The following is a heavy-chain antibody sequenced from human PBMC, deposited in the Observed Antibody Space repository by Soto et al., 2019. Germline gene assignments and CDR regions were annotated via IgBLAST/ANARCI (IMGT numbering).Heavy chain of an antibody. V-gene: IGHV1-3*01. J-gene: IGHJ5*02. D-gene: IGHD1-1*01. CDR1: ENTFSTYL. CDR2: HNGYNGQT. CDR3: AGPHDRAGLGT. Sequence: ASVKVSCKASENTFSTYLVHWVRQVHGQGLEWIGWHNGYNGQTEYSQKFQGRVTITRDTSAKTAYLELRSLTSEDTAVYYCAGPHDRAGLGTWGQGTLVTVS.